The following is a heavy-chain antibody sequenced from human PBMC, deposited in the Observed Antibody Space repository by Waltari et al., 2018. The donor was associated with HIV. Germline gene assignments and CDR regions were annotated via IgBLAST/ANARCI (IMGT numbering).Heavy chain of an antibody. CDR1: GFTFSSYS. V-gene: IGHV3-48*01. CDR2: ISSSGSAL. D-gene: IGHD2-15*01. CDR3: ARDRQFAFDY. Sequence: EVQLVESGGGLVQPGGSLRLSCAASGFTFSSYSVNWVRQAPGKGLEWVSYISSSGSALYYADSVKGRFSISRDNAKNSLYLQLNSLRGEDTAVYYCARDRQFAFDYRGQGTLVTVSS. J-gene: IGHJ4*02.